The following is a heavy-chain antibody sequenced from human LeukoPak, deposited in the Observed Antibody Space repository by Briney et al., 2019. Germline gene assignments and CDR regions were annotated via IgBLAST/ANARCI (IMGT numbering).Heavy chain of an antibody. V-gene: IGHV3-23*01. CDR2: LSGSGDKT. J-gene: IGHJ4*02. CDR3: AKTYNFDY. Sequence: PGGSLRLSCAASGFIFSTYAMSWVRQAPGKGLEWVSALSGSGDKTYYADSVKGRFTISRDNSNNTLYLQMNSLRAEDTAGYYCAKTYNFDYWGQGTLVTVSS. CDR1: GFIFSTYA. D-gene: IGHD2-2*02.